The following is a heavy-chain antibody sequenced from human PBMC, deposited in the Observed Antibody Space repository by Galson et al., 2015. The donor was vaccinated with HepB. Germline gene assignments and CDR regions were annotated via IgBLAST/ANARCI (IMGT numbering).Heavy chain of an antibody. Sequence: SLRLSCAASGLTFSNYGMHWVRQAPGKGLEWVALVSHDGSYKSYAESVKGRFTSFRDNSKGTLYLQMNSLRPEDTAVYYCAKDPPGRFFVNYRGHDFDDWGQGTLVTVSS. V-gene: IGHV3-30*18. J-gene: IGHJ4*02. CDR1: GLTFSNYG. CDR3: AKDPPGRFFVNYRGHDFDD. CDR2: VSHDGSYK. D-gene: IGHD1-7*01.